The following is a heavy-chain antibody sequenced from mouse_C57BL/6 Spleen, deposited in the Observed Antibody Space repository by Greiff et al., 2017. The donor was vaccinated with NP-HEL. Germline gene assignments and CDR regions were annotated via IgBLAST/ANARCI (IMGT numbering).Heavy chain of an antibody. CDR3: TATVVNDCDY. J-gene: IGHJ2*01. D-gene: IGHD1-1*01. CDR1: GYTFTSYW. V-gene: IGHV1-5*01. CDR2: IYPGNSDT. Sequence: EVQLQQSGTVLARPGASVKMSCKTSGYTFTSYWMHWVKQRPGQGLEWIGAIYPGNSDTSYNQKFKGKAKLTAVTSARTAYMELSSLTNEDSAVYYCTATVVNDCDYWGQGSTLTVSS.